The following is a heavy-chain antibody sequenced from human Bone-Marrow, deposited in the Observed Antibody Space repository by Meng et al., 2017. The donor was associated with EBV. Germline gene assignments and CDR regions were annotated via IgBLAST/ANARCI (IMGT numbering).Heavy chain of an antibody. CDR2: VHYIGST. Sequence: QVQLQESGPGLVKPSETLSLTGTVPGGSVSSDNYYWSWIRQPPGKGLEWIGYVHYIGSTIDNPSLKSRVTISVDRSKNQFSLKLSSVTAADTAVYYCARSPGSSGWNYYFDYWGQGTLVTVSS. V-gene: IGHV4-61*01. J-gene: IGHJ4*02. CDR1: GGSVSSDNYY. CDR3: ARSPGSSGWNYYFDY. D-gene: IGHD6-19*01.